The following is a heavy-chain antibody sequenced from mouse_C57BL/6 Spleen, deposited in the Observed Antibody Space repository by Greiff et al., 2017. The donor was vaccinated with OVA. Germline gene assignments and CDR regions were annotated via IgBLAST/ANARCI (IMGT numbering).Heavy chain of an antibody. J-gene: IGHJ3*01. CDR2: NHPNSGST. CDR1: GYTFTSYW. Sequence: QVQLQQPGAELVKPGASVKLSCKASGYTFTSYWMHWVKQRPGQGLEWIGMNHPNSGSTNYNEKFKSKATLTVDKSSSTAYMQLSSLTSEDSAVYYCAREEIYYDYPWFAYWGQGTLVTVSA. CDR3: AREEIYYDYPWFAY. V-gene: IGHV1-64*01. D-gene: IGHD2-4*01.